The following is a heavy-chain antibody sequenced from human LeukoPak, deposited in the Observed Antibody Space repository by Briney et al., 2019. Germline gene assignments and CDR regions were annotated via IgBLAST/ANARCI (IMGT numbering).Heavy chain of an antibody. V-gene: IGHV4-59*01. CDR2: MHYSVTT. CDR3: ARGPTGNWFDP. Sequence: PSETLSPTCTVSGGSISSYHWSWIRQPPGKGLEWIGYMHYSVTTNYNPSLKSRVTISGDTSKNQFSLNLTSVTAADTAVYYCARGPTGNWFDPWGQGTLVTVSS. CDR1: GGSISSYH. D-gene: IGHD4-17*01. J-gene: IGHJ5*02.